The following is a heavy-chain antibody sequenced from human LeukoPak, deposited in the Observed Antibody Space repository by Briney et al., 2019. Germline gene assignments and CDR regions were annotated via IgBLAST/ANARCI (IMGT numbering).Heavy chain of an antibody. Sequence: SQTLSLTCTVSGGSISSGGYYWSWIRQHPGKGLEWIGYIYYSGSTYYNPSLKSRVIISVDTSKNQFSLKLSSVTAADTAVYYCARIDYGGKPFDYWGQGTLVTVSS. V-gene: IGHV4-31*03. J-gene: IGHJ4*02. CDR2: IYYSGST. D-gene: IGHD4-23*01. CDR3: ARIDYGGKPFDY. CDR1: GGSISSGGYY.